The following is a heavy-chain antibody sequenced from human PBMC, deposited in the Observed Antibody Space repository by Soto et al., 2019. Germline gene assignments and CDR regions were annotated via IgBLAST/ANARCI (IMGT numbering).Heavy chain of an antibody. V-gene: IGHV1-69*06. CDR2: IIPIFGTA. CDR1: GGTFSTYS. J-gene: IGHJ4*02. D-gene: IGHD1-26*01. Sequence: QVQLVQSGAEVKKPGSSVKVSCKTSGGTFSTYSIVWVRQAPGEGLEWMGGIIPIFGTANYAQKFQDRVTITADKSTNTAFMELSSLKYEDTAMYYCASSSGNNYGVGTNYYFDYWGQGTLVTVS. CDR3: ASSSGNNYGVGTNYYFDY.